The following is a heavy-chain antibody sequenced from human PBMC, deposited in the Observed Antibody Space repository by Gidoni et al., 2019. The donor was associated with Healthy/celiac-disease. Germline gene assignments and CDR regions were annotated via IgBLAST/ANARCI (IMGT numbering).Heavy chain of an antibody. CDR1: GFTFSSYA. V-gene: IGHV3-30-3*01. D-gene: IGHD1-26*01. J-gene: IGHJ3*02. CDR3: ARSPVWGPQFAFDI. CDR2: ISYDGSNK. Sequence: QVQLVESGGGVVQPGRSLRLSCAAAGFTFSSYAMHWVRQAPGKGLEWVAVISYDGSNKYYADSVKGRFTISRDNSKNTLYLQMNSLRAEDTAVYYCARSPVWGPQFAFDIWGQGTMVTVSS.